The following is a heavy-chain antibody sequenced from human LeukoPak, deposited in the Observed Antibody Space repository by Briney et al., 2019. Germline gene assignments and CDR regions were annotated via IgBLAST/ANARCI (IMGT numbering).Heavy chain of an antibody. CDR3: ARVTAAAVPFDY. D-gene: IGHD6-13*01. V-gene: IGHV4-38-2*02. Sequence: SETLSLTCTVSGYSISSGYYWGWIRQPPGKGLEWIGSIYHSGSTYYNPSLKSRVTISVDTSKNQFSLKLSSVTAADTAVYYCARVTAAAVPFDYWGQGTLVTASS. J-gene: IGHJ4*02. CDR2: IYHSGST. CDR1: GYSISSGYY.